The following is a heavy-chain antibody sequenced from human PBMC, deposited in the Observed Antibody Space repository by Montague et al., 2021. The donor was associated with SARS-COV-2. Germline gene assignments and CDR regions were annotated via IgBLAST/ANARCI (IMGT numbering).Heavy chain of an antibody. CDR2: ISYGGST. CDR1: GGSIKSGGYY. D-gene: IGHD3-10*01. CDR3: ARDKGFYYGSGPFDP. J-gene: IGHJ5*02. V-gene: IGHV4-31*03. Sequence: TLSLTCTVSGGSIKSGGYYWSCIRQHPGKGLGWIGCISYGGSTHYSPSLKSRISISVDTSKNHFSLRLNSVTAADTAIYYCARDKGFYYGSGPFDPWGQGTLVIVSS.